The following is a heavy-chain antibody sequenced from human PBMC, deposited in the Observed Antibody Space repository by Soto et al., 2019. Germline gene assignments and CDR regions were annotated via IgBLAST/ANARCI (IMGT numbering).Heavy chain of an antibody. V-gene: IGHV1-18*01. J-gene: IGHJ4*02. CDR1: GYIFPSYG. D-gene: IGHD6-19*01. CDR2: ISAHNGNT. CDR3: ARDGGGWPDS. Sequence: QVHMVQSGAEVKKPGASVKVSCKASGYIFPSYGISWVRQAPGQGLVWVGWISAHNGNTKYAQKFQGRVTMTTDTSTSTAPMELRGLRSDATAVYYCARDGGGWPDSWGQGTLVTVSS.